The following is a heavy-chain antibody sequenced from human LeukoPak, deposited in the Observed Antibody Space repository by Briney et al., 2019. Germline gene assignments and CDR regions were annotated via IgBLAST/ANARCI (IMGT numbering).Heavy chain of an antibody. V-gene: IGHV3-30*03. D-gene: IGHD7-27*01. Sequence: GGSLRLSCAASGFTFSRYDMHWVRQAPGKGLEWVAVISYDGSNKYYADSVKGRFTISRDNAKNTLYLQMNSLRAEDTAVYYCATSLGPLTEYWGQGTLVTVSS. CDR2: ISYDGSNK. CDR3: ATSLGPLTEY. J-gene: IGHJ4*02. CDR1: GFTFSRYD.